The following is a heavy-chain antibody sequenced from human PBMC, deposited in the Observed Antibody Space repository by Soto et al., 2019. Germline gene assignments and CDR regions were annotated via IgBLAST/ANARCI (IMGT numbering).Heavy chain of an antibody. CDR1: GFTFSSYG. CDR3: AKEHSTSGAFDI. J-gene: IGHJ3*02. Sequence: QVQLVESGGGVVQPGRSLRLSCAASGFTFSSYGMHWVRQAPGKGLEWVAVISYDGSNKYYADSVKGRFTISRDNSKNTLYLQMNSLRAEDTAVYYCAKEHSTSGAFDIWGQGTMVTVS. D-gene: IGHD2-2*01. CDR2: ISYDGSNK. V-gene: IGHV3-30*18.